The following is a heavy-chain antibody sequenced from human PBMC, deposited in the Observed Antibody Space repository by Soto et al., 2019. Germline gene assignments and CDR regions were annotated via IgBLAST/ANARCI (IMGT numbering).Heavy chain of an antibody. V-gene: IGHV2-5*02. D-gene: IGHD2-2*01. CDR1: GFSLSTSGVG. J-gene: IGHJ4*02. CDR2: IYWDDDK. CDR3: AHTRVPATAMYYFDY. Sequence: SGPTLVNPTQTLTLTCTFSGFSLSTSGVGVGWIRQPPGKALEWLALIYWDDDKRYSPSLKSRLTITKDTSKNQVVLTMTNMDPVDTATYYCAHTRVPATAMYYFDYWGQGTLVTVSS.